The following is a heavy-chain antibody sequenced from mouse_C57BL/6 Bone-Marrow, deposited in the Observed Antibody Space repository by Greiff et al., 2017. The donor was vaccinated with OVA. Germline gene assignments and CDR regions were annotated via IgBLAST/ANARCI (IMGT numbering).Heavy chain of an antibody. J-gene: IGHJ3*01. CDR2: IDPENGDT. CDR3: TRSPGFAY. V-gene: IGHV14-4*01. CDR1: GFNIKDDY. Sequence: EVQLVESGAELVRPGASVKLSCTASGFNIKDDYMHWVKQRPEQGLEWIGWIDPENGDTEYASKFQGKATITADTSSNTAYLQLSSLTSEDTAVYYCTRSPGFAYWGQGTLVTVSA.